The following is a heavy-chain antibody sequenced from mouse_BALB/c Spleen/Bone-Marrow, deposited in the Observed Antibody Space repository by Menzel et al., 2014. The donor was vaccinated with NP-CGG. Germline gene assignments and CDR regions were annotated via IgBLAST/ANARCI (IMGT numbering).Heavy chain of an antibody. CDR2: INPSTGYT. CDR3: ARQITTVDYAMDY. Sequence: VKLQESGAELAKPGASVKMSCKASGYTFTSYWMHWVKQRPGQGLEWIGYINPSTGYTEYNQKFKDKATLTADKSSSTAYMQLSSLTPEDSAVYYCARQITTVDYAMDYWGQGTSVTVSS. CDR1: GYTFTSYW. D-gene: IGHD1-1*01. V-gene: IGHV1-7*01. J-gene: IGHJ4*01.